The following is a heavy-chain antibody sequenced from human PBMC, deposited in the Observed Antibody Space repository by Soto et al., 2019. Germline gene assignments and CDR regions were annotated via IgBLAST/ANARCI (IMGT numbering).Heavy chain of an antibody. J-gene: IGHJ4*02. Sequence: QVQLVESGGGVVQPGRSLRLSCAASGFTFSSYAMHWVRQAPGKGLEWVAVISYDGSNKYYADSVKGRFTISRDNSKNTLYLQMNSLRAEDTAVYYCARVPSRVVTATPAYWGQGTLVTVSS. CDR3: ARVPSRVVTATPAY. CDR2: ISYDGSNK. CDR1: GFTFSSYA. V-gene: IGHV3-30-3*01. D-gene: IGHD2-21*02.